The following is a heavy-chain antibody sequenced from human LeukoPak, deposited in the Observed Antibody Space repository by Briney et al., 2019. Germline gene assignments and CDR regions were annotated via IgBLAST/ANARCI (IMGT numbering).Heavy chain of an antibody. Sequence: GGSLRLSCAASGFTFSSYWMSWVRHAPGKGLEWVANIKQDGREKYYVDSVKGRFTISRDNAKNSLYLQMNSLRAEDTAVYYCARDLYDILTGRHDAFDIWGQGTMVTVSS. CDR2: IKQDGREK. J-gene: IGHJ3*02. CDR3: ARDLYDILTGRHDAFDI. CDR1: GFTFSSYW. V-gene: IGHV3-7*01. D-gene: IGHD3-9*01.